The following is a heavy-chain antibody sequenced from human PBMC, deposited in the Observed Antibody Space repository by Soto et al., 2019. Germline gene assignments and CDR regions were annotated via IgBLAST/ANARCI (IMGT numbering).Heavy chain of an antibody. J-gene: IGHJ4*02. CDR1: GFTFSSYP. CDR2: ISYDRT. Sequence: GGSLRLSCAASGFTFSSYPMHWVRQAPGKGLEWVAVISYDRTYYADSVKGRFAIFRANAENSVYLQVNSLRAEDTAVYYCARVGAYFGEFDYFDYWGQGTPVTVSS. V-gene: IGHV3-30*09. D-gene: IGHD3-10*01. CDR3: ARVGAYFGEFDYFDY.